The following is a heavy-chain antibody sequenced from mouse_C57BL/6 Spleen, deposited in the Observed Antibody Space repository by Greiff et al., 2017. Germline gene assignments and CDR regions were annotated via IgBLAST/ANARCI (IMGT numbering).Heavy chain of an antibody. J-gene: IGHJ3*01. V-gene: IGHV1-81*01. Sequence: QVQLQQSGAELARPGASVKLSCKASGYTFTSYGISWVKQRTGQGLEWIGDIYPRSGNTYYNEKFKGKATLTADKSSSTAYMELRSLTSEDSAVYFCAIITTVEDFAYWGQGTLVTVSA. CDR2: IYPRSGNT. D-gene: IGHD1-1*01. CDR3: AIITTVEDFAY. CDR1: GYTFTSYG.